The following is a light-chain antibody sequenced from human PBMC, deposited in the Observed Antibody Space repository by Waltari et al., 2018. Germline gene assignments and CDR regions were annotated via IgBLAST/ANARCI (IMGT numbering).Light chain of an antibody. V-gene: IGKV3-20*01. J-gene: IGKJ4*01. Sequence: EIVLTQSPGTLSLSPGERATLSCRASQAVSTTSLNWYQQKPGQAPRLLIYGASSRAAGIPDRFSGSGSGTDVTLTISRLEPEDFAVYYCQQYDSIVLTFGGGTRVEI. CDR3: QQYDSIVLT. CDR2: GAS. CDR1: QAVSTTS.